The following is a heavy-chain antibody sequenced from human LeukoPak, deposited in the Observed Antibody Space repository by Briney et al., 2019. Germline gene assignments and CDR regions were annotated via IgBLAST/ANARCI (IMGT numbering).Heavy chain of an antibody. J-gene: IGHJ4*02. V-gene: IGHV3-74*01. CDR2: INTDGSST. CDR3: ARVQNEWQLLPGFDY. Sequence: GGSLRLSCAASGFTFTRYWMHWVRQAPGKGLVWVSRINTDGSSTAYADSVKGRFTISRDNAKNTVYLQMNSLRAEDTAVYYCARVQNEWQLLPGFDYWGQGTLVTVSS. D-gene: IGHD1-26*01. CDR1: GFTFTRYW.